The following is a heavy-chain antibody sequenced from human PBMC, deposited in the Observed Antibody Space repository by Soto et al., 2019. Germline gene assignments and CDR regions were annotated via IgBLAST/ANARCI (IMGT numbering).Heavy chain of an antibody. CDR3: AKDLGGYCSSTSCLDLRSNYYYYMDV. Sequence: GGSLRLSCAASGFTFSSYAMSWVRQAPGKGLEWVSAISGSGGSTYYADSVKGRFTISRDNSKNTLYLQMNSLRAEDTAVYYCAKDLGGYCSSTSCLDLRSNYYYYMDVWGKGTTVTVSS. CDR2: ISGSGGST. V-gene: IGHV3-23*01. CDR1: GFTFSSYA. D-gene: IGHD2-2*01. J-gene: IGHJ6*03.